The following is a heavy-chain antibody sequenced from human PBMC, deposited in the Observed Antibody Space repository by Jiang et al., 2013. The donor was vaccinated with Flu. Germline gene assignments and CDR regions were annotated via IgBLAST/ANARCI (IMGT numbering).Heavy chain of an antibody. V-gene: IGHV1-3*01. J-gene: IGHJ4*02. Sequence: STLRWVRQAPGQSLEWMGWINAGNGNTMYAQQFQGRVTMTTDTSTSTAYMELGSLRSDDTAVYYCARESPESGPHSLGYCTNGVCPAFDYWGQGTLVTVSS. CDR2: INAGNGNT. CDR3: ARESPESGPHSLGYCTNGVCPAFDY. D-gene: IGHD2-8*01. CDR1: ST.